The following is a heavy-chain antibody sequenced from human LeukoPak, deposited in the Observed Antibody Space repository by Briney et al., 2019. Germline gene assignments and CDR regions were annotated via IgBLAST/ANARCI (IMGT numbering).Heavy chain of an antibody. V-gene: IGHV3-53*01. CDR2: ISDAGIT. Sequence: PGGSLRLSCAASGFLVSDDYMSWVRQAPGKGLEWASTISDAGITCYADSVKGRFTISRDNSKNTLYLQMNNLRVEDTAVYYCARVFNIWGQGTMVTVSS. CDR1: GFLVSDDY. CDR3: ARVFNI. J-gene: IGHJ3*02.